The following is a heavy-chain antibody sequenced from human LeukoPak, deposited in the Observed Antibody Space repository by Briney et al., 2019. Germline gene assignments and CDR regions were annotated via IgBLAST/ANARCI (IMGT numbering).Heavy chain of an antibody. CDR3: ALRKSDIVVVPAAPGAFDY. D-gene: IGHD2-2*01. V-gene: IGHV1-2*02. CDR2: INPNSGGT. J-gene: IGHJ4*02. Sequence: ASVKVSCKASGYTFTGYYMHWVRQAPGQGLEWMGWINPNSGGTNYAQKFQGRVTMTRDTSISTAYMELSRLRSDDTAVYYCALRKSDIVVVPAAPGAFDYWGQGTLVTVSS. CDR1: GYTFTGYY.